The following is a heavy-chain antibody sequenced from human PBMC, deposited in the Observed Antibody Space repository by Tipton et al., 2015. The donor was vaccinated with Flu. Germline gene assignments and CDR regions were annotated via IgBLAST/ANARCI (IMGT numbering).Heavy chain of an antibody. CDR3: ARLSFYDVDLKNFYFED. Sequence: TLSLTCTVSGGSITNYHWGWVRQSPGKGLEWIGGLHYSGTTYYNPSLKSRVTISVDTSKNHFSLKLTSVTVADTAIYYCARLSFYDVDLKNFYFEDWGQGTLVTVSS. CDR1: GGSITNYH. CDR2: LHYSGTT. J-gene: IGHJ4*02. V-gene: IGHV4-39*02. D-gene: IGHD3-10*02.